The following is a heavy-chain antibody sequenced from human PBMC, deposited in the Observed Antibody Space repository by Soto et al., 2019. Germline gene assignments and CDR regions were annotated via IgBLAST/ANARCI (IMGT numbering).Heavy chain of an antibody. J-gene: IGHJ4*02. CDR3: ARAPVDFWSGYFDY. D-gene: IGHD3-3*01. V-gene: IGHV3-48*03. CDR1: GFTFSSYE. CDR2: ISSSGSTI. Sequence: GGSLRLSCAASGFTFSSYEMNWVRQAPGKGLEWVSYISSSGSTIYYADSVKGRFTISRDNAKNSLYLQMNGLRAEDTAVYYCARAPVDFWSGYFDYWGQGTLVTVSS.